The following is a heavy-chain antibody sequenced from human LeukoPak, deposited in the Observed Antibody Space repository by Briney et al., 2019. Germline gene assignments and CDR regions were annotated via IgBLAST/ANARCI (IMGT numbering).Heavy chain of an antibody. V-gene: IGHV1-24*01. CDR2: FDPEDGET. J-gene: IGHJ5*02. CDR3: ATWLGELNWFDP. Sequence: GASVKVSCKVSGYTLTELSMHWVRQAPGKGLEWMGGFDPEDGETIYAQKFQVRVTMTEDTSTDTAYMELSSLRSEDTAVYYCATWLGELNWFDPWGQGTLVTVSS. CDR1: GYTLTELS. D-gene: IGHD3-10*01.